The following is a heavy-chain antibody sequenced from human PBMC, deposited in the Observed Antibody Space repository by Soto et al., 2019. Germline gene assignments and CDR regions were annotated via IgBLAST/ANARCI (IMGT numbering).Heavy chain of an antibody. Sequence: ASETLSLTCTVSGGSISSSSYYWGWIRQPPGKGLEWIGSIYYSGSTYYNPSLKSRVTISVDTSKNQFSLKLSSVTAADTAVYYCARSNYYYDSSGYGYYGMDVWGQGTTVTVSS. CDR3: ARSNYYYDSSGYGYYGMDV. D-gene: IGHD3-22*01. CDR1: GGSISSSSYY. J-gene: IGHJ6*02. CDR2: IYYSGST. V-gene: IGHV4-39*01.